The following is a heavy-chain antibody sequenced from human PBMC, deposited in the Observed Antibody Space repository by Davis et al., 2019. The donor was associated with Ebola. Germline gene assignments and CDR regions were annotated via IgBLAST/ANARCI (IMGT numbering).Heavy chain of an antibody. CDR1: GGSISSYY. V-gene: IGHV4-59*08. D-gene: IGHD3-10*01. CDR3: ARAPGSSIDY. Sequence: MPSETLSLTCTVSGGSISSYYWSWIRQPPGKGLEWIGYIYYSGSTNYNPSLKSRVTISVDTSKSQFSLKLTSLTAADTAVYYCARAPGSSIDYWGQGILVSVSS. CDR2: IYYSGST. J-gene: IGHJ4*02.